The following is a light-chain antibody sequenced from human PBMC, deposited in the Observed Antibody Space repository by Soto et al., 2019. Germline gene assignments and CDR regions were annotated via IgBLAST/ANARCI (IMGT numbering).Light chain of an antibody. Sequence: DIQMTQSPASLSASVGDTVTITCQASQDISHYLNWYQQKPGKALKLLIYAASSLQSGVPSRFSGSGSGTDFTLTISSLQPEDFATYYCQQSYSTPITFGQGTRLEIK. CDR3: QQSYSTPIT. CDR1: QDISHY. J-gene: IGKJ5*01. V-gene: IGKV1-39*01. CDR2: AAS.